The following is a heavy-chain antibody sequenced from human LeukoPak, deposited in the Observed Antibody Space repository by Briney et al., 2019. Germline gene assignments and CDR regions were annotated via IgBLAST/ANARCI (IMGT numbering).Heavy chain of an antibody. Sequence: SETLSLTCNVSGDSISRSRHFWAWIRQSPGRGLEWIGYIYNSGSTYYNPSLKSRVTISVDTSKNQFSLKLSSVTAADTAVYYCARESRETIFGVVITLAFDYWGQGTLVTVSS. D-gene: IGHD3-3*01. J-gene: IGHJ4*02. CDR1: GDSISRSRHF. CDR2: IYNSGST. CDR3: ARESRETIFGVVITLAFDY. V-gene: IGHV4-39*07.